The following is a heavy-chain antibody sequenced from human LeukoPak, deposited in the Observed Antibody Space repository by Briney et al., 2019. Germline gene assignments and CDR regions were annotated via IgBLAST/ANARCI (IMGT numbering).Heavy chain of an antibody. Sequence: GGSLRLSCAASGFTFSSYAMHWVRQAPGKGLEWVAVISYDGSNKYYADSVKGRFTISRDNSKNTLYLQMNSLRAEDTAVYYCAAQSGHYFDNWGQGTLVTVSS. CDR2: ISYDGSNK. CDR3: AAQSGHYFDN. V-gene: IGHV3-30-3*01. CDR1: GFTFSSYA. J-gene: IGHJ4*02.